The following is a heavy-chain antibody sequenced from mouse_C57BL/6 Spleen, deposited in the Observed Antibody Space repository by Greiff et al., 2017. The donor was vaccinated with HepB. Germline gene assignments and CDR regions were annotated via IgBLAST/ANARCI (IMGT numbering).Heavy chain of an antibody. J-gene: IGHJ3*01. V-gene: IGHV5-4*01. CDR2: ISDGGSYT. CDR3: ARGGSTMVTTGFAY. Sequence: EVQRVESGGGLVKPGGSLKLSCAASGFTFSSYAMSWVRQTPEKRLEWVATISDGGSYTYYPDNVKGRFTISRDNAKNNLYLQMSHLKSEDTAMYYWARGGSTMVTTGFAYWRQGTLVTVSA. CDR1: GFTFSSYA. D-gene: IGHD2-1*01.